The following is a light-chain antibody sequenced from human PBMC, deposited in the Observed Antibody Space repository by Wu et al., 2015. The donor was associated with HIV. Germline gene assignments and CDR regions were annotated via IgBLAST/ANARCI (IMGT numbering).Light chain of an antibody. V-gene: IGKV3D-15*01. CDR3: QQYYDWPPVT. Sequence: EIVMTQSPATLSVSPGERATLSCRANQSVSSKFAWYQQKPGQAPRLLIYDASTRATGIPARFSGTGSGTEFTLTINNMQSEDFAVYFCQQYYDWPPVTFGGGTKVEI. CDR2: DAS. CDR1: QSVSSK. J-gene: IGKJ4*01.